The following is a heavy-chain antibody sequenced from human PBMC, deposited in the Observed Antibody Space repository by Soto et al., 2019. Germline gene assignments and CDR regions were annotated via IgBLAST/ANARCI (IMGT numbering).Heavy chain of an antibody. CDR3: ARHHVVVSWFDP. V-gene: IGHV4-39*01. Sequence: SETLSLTCTVSSAPVSSTTYTWGWIRQPPGKGLEWVASVYYGGRSYYNPSLNSRVTISVDTSKNQFSLKLSSVTAADTAVYYCARHHVVVSWFDPWGQGTLVTVSS. D-gene: IGHD2-21*01. J-gene: IGHJ5*02. CDR2: VYYGGRS. CDR1: SAPVSSTTYT.